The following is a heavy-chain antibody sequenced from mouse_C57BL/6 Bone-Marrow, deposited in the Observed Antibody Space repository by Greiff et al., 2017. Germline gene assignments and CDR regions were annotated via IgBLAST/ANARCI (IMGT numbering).Heavy chain of an antibody. Sequence: VQLQQPGAELVRPGTSVKLSCKASGYTFTSYWMHWVKQRPGQGLEWIRVIDPSDSYTNYNQKFKGKATLTVDTSSSTAYMQLSSLTSEDSAVYYCATYDYDWYYAMDYWGQGTSVTVSS. D-gene: IGHD2-4*01. J-gene: IGHJ4*01. V-gene: IGHV1-59*01. CDR1: GYTFTSYW. CDR2: IDPSDSYT. CDR3: ATYDYDWYYAMDY.